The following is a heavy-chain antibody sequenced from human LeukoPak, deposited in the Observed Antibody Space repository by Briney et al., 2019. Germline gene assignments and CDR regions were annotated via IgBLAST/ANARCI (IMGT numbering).Heavy chain of an antibody. CDR1: GYTFTSFW. CDR3: ARRGEAMDPFDY. J-gene: IGHJ4*02. CDR2: INPADSDT. V-gene: IGHV5-51*01. D-gene: IGHD5-18*01. Sequence: GESLKISCKASGYTFTSFWIGWVRQTPGKGLESMAIINPADSDTRYSPSFQGQVTISADKSINTAYLQWSSLKASDTAIYYCARRGEAMDPFDYWGQGTLVTVSS.